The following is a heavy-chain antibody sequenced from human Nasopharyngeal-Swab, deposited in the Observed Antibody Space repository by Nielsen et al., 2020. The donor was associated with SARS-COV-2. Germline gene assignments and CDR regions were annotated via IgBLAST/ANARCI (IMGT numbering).Heavy chain of an antibody. CDR1: GFTFSSFG. CDR2: IAHDASNE. Sequence: GEALRLSCAVSGFTFSSFGMHWVRQAPGKGLEWVAFIAHDASNEYYGDSVKGRFSISRDSSKNTLYLQMDSLRGEDTAVYYCARDAPAHYGAFYWGRGTLVTVSS. D-gene: IGHD4-17*01. CDR3: ARDAPAHYGAFY. J-gene: IGHJ4*02. V-gene: IGHV3-30*03.